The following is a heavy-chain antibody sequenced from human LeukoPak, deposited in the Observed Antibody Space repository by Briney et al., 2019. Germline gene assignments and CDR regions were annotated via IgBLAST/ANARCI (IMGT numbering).Heavy chain of an antibody. CDR3: ARGAEWEPSDWFDP. CDR1: GYTFTSYG. CDR2: ISAYNGNT. Sequence: ASVKVSCKASGYTFTSYGISWLRQAPGQGLEWMGWISAYNGNTNFAQKLQGRVTMTTDTSTSTAYMELRSLRSDDTAVYYCARGAEWEPSDWFDPWGQGTLVTVSS. D-gene: IGHD1-26*01. J-gene: IGHJ5*02. V-gene: IGHV1-18*01.